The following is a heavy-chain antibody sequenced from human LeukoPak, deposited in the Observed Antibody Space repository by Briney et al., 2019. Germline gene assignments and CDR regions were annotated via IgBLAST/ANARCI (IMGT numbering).Heavy chain of an antibody. CDR3: TTVLVPAANYMDV. CDR1: GFTVSSNY. V-gene: IGHV3-15*01. CDR2: IKSKTDGGTT. D-gene: IGHD2-2*01. J-gene: IGHJ6*03. Sequence: GESLRLSCAASGFTVSSNYMSWVRQAPGKGLEWVGRIKSKTDGGTTDYAAPVKGRFTISRDDSKNTLYLQMNSLKTEDTAVYYCTTVLVPAANYMDVWGKGTTVTVSS.